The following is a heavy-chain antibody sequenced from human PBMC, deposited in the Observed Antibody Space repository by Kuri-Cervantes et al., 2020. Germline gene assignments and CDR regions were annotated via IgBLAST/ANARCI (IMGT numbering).Heavy chain of an antibody. CDR1: GFTFSSYG. Sequence: GESLKISCAASGFTFSSYGMHWVRQAPGKGLEWVAVISYDGSNKYYADSVKGRFTISRDNSKNTLYLQMNSLRSDDTAVYYCARDGHNWNYDQWGTTFYYYGMDVWGQGTTVTVSS. J-gene: IGHJ6*02. V-gene: IGHV3-30*03. D-gene: IGHD1-7*01. CDR2: ISYDGSNK. CDR3: ARDGHNWNYDQWGTTFYYYGMDV.